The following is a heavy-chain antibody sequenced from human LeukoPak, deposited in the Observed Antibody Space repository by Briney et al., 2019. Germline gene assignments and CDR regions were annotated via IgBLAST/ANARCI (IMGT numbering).Heavy chain of an antibody. CDR3: ARYVPVKTGPTRASFDY. D-gene: IGHD1-1*01. J-gene: IGHJ4*02. Sequence: PSETLSLTCSVYGGSFNDYDWSWVRQAPGRGLQWLGEINESGATNCDPSLKSRVTMSIDTSKSQFSLSLRSVTAADTAVYFCARYVPVKTGPTRASFDYWGQGILVSVSS. CDR1: GGSFNDYD. V-gene: IGHV4-34*01. CDR2: INESGAT.